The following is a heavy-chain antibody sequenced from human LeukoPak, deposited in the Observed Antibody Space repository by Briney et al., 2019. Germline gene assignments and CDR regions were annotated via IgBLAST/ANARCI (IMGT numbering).Heavy chain of an antibody. J-gene: IGHJ4*02. CDR2: IYSGGST. CDR3: ARDSSSYYYFDY. CDR1: GGTASINY. V-gene: IGHV3-66*01. D-gene: IGHD6-13*01. Sequence: PSGSLTLSCAASGGTASINYWSWIRQPPGKGLEWIGVIYSGGSTYYADSVKGRFIISRDNSRNTLYLQMNCLRAEDTAVYYCARDSSSYYYFDYWGQGTLVTVSS.